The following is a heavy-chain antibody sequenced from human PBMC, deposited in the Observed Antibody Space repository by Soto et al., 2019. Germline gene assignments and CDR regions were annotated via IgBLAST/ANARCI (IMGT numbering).Heavy chain of an antibody. CDR2: IISDNER. D-gene: IGHD4-17*01. J-gene: IGHJ6*02. CDR3: ARMNVDSYQFYYAMDV. Sequence: QVTLKESGPALVKPTETLTLTCTVSGFSLTTGKMGVSWIRQPPGKALEWLAHIISDNERSYSPFLEGRLTISKDTSGSQVVLSMTNVDPVDTATYYCARMNVDSYQFYYAMDVWGQGTTVTVSS. V-gene: IGHV2-26*01. CDR1: GFSLTTGKMG.